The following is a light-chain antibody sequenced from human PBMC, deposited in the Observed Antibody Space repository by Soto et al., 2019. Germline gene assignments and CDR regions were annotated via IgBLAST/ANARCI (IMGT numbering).Light chain of an antibody. CDR1: QIVSRW. CDR3: QQYNDNWT. V-gene: IGKV1-5*03. J-gene: IGKJ1*01. Sequence: DIQMTHSPSTLSASVGDRVTITCRASQIVSRWVAWYQQKPGKAPKLLIYKASTLESGVPSRFRGSGSGTEFTLAISSLQPDDSATYYCQQYNDNWTFGQGTKVEIK. CDR2: KAS.